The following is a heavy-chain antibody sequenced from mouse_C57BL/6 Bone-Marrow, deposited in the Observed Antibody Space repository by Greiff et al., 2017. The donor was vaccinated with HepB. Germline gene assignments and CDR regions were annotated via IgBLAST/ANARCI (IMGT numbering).Heavy chain of an antibody. CDR2: ISNGGGST. D-gene: IGHD2-12*01. CDR3: ARQALRGAMDY. V-gene: IGHV5-12*01. CDR1: GFTFSDYY. J-gene: IGHJ4*01. Sequence: EVKLMESGGGLVQPGGSLKLSCAASGFTFSDYYMYWVRQTPEKRLEWVAYISNGGGSTYYPDTVKGRFTISRDNAKNTLYLQMSRLKSEDTAMYYCARQALRGAMDYWGPGTSVTVSS.